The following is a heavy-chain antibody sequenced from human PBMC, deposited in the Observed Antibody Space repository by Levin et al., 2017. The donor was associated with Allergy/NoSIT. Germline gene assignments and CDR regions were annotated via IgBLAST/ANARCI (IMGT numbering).Heavy chain of an antibody. V-gene: IGHV3-53*01. CDR3: ASHLGAGLSYYYYGMDV. CDR2: IYSGGST. D-gene: IGHD6-13*01. J-gene: IGHJ6*02. Sequence: GGSLRLSCAASGFTVSSNYMSWVRQAPGKGLEWVSVIYSGGSTYYADSVKGRFTISRDNSKNTLYLQMNSLRAEDTAVYYCASHLGAGLSYYYYGMDVWGQGTTVTVSS. CDR1: GFTVSSNY.